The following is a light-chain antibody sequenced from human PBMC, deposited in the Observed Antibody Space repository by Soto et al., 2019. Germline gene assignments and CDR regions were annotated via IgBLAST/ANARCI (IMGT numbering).Light chain of an antibody. Sequence: DIRMTQSPTSLSASVADSVTISCRASQTISFYLSWYQQKPGKAPKLLIYSASAVQSGVPPRFSGSGSGTDFTLAISGLQPEDSAVYYCQQSFSTPLTFGQGTKVEIK. CDR3: QQSFSTPLT. V-gene: IGKV1-39*01. CDR1: QTISFY. J-gene: IGKJ2*01. CDR2: SAS.